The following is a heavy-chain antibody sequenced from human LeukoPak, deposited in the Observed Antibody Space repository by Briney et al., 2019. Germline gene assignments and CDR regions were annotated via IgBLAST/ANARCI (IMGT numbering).Heavy chain of an antibody. V-gene: IGHV1-69*05. D-gene: IGHD1-26*01. CDR1: GGTFSSYA. J-gene: IGHJ4*02. Sequence: SVKVSCKASGGTFSSYAISWVRQAPGQGLEWMGGIIPIFGTANYAQKFQGRVTITTDESTSTAYMELSSLRSEDTALYYCATGGGSYYYFDYWGQGTLVTVSS. CDR2: IIPIFGTA. CDR3: ATGGGSYYYFDY.